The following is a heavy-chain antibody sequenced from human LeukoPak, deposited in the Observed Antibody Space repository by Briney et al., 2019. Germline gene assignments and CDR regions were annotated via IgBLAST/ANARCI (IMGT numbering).Heavy chain of an antibody. V-gene: IGHV5-51*01. CDR2: IYPGDSDT. CDR1: GYSFSIYW. D-gene: IGHD3-22*01. CDR3: ARRGLLLRYDAFDI. Sequence: GESLKISCKASGYSFSIYWIGWVRQMPGKGLEWMGIIYPGDSDTRYSPSFQGQVTISADKSISTAYLQWSSLKASDTAMYYCARRGLLLRYDAFDIWGQGTMVTVCS. J-gene: IGHJ3*02.